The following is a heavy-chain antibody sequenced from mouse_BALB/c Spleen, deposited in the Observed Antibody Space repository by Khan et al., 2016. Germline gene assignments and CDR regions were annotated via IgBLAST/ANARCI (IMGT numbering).Heavy chain of an antibody. CDR1: GYSITSGYY. CDR3: ASPLLRDWYFDV. V-gene: IGHV3-6*02. Sequence: VQLKESGPGLVKPSQSLSLTCSVTGYSITSGYYWNWIRQFPGNKLEWMGYISYDGSNNYNPSLKNRISITRDTSKNQFFLKLNSVTTEDTATYYCASPLLRDWYFDVWGAGTTITVSS. CDR2: ISYDGSN. D-gene: IGHD1-1*01. J-gene: IGHJ1*01.